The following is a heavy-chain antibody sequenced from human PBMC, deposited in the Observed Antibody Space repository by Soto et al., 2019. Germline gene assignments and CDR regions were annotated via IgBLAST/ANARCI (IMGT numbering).Heavy chain of an antibody. Sequence: GGSLRLSCAASGFNVNNYMSWVRQAPGKGLEWVSVMYSGGGTWYTDSVKGRFTISRDNSKNTLYLQMNSLRAEDTALYYCASAPSALYDYWGQGTLVTVSS. CDR1: GFNVNNY. V-gene: IGHV3-53*01. CDR2: MYSGGGT. CDR3: ASAPSALYDY. D-gene: IGHD3-16*01. J-gene: IGHJ4*02.